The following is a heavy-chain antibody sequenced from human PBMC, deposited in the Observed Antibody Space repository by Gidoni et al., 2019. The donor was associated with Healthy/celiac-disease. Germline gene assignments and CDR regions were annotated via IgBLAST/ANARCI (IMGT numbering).Heavy chain of an antibody. V-gene: IGHV2-26*01. Sequence: QVTLKASGPVLVTPTETLTLTCTVSGFSLSHARMGVSWIRQPPGKALEWLAHIFSNDEKSYSTTLKSRLTISKDTAKSQVVLTMTNMYPVDTATYYCARIPASSSWYRFDYWGQGTLVTVSS. CDR2: IFSNDEK. D-gene: IGHD6-13*01. CDR1: GFSLSHARMG. J-gene: IGHJ4*02. CDR3: ARIPASSSWYRFDY.